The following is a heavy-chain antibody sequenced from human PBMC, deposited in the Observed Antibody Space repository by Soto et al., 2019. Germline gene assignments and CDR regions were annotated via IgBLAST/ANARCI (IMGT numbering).Heavy chain of an antibody. CDR1: GFTFRSYW. CDR3: ANMDYGDYGTGAFDI. V-gene: IGHV3-7*01. D-gene: IGHD4-17*01. J-gene: IGHJ3*02. Sequence: EVQLVEPGGGLVQPGGSLRLSCAASGFTFRSYWMSWVRQTPGKGLEWVANIKQDGSENYYVDSVKGRFTISRDNAENSLYLQMKSLRVDDTAVYYCANMDYGDYGTGAFDIWGQGTMVTVSS. CDR2: IKQDGSEN.